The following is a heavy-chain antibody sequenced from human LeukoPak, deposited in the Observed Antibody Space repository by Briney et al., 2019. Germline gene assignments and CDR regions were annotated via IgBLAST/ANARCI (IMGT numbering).Heavy chain of an antibody. CDR2: ISGSGGST. CDR3: ASYCSSTSCYAFRFDP. V-gene: IGHV3-23*01. Sequence: PGGSLRLSCAASGFTFSSYAMSWVRQAPGKGLEWGSAISGSGGSTYYADSVKGRFTISRDNSKNTLYLQMNSLRAEDTAVYYCASYCSSTSCYAFRFDPWGQGTLVTVSS. D-gene: IGHD2-2*01. J-gene: IGHJ5*02. CDR1: GFTFSSYA.